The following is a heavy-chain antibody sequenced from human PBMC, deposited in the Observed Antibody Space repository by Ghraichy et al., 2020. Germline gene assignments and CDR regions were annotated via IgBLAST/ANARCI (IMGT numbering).Heavy chain of an antibody. Sequence: LSLTCVGSGFTFGSYSMNWVRQSPGKGLEWVSYITTSGRTIFYADAVKGRFTISRDNAQNSLYLQMKSLREEDTAVYYCARGSGVVMFYYYAGMDVWGQGTTVTVPS. V-gene: IGHV3-48*02. CDR1: GFTFGSYS. CDR3: ARGSGVVMFYYYAGMDV. D-gene: IGHD2-21*01. J-gene: IGHJ6*02. CDR2: ITTSGRTI.